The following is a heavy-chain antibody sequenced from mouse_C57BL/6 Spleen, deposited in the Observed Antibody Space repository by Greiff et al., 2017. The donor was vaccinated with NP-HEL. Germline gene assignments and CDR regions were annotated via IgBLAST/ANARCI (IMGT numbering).Heavy chain of an antibody. Sequence: EVKLVESGGGLVKPGGSLKLSCAASGFPFSDYGMHWVRQAPEKGLEWVAYISSGSSTIYYADTVKGRFTISRDNAKNTLFLQMTSLRSEDTAMYYCARGYYDYDDGYYYAMDYWGQGTSVTVSS. CDR3: ARGYYDYDDGYYYAMDY. CDR1: GFPFSDYG. CDR2: ISSGSSTI. J-gene: IGHJ4*01. V-gene: IGHV5-17*01. D-gene: IGHD2-4*01.